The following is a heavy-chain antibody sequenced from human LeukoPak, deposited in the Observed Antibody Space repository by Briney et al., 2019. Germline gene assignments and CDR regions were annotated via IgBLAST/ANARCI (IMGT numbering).Heavy chain of an antibody. CDR3: ARMYSSSWYGAFDI. Sequence: GGSLRLSCAASGFTFSSYSMNWVRQAPGKGLEWVSSISSSSSYIYYADSVKGRFTISRDNAKNSLYLQMNSLRAEDTAVYYCARMYSSSWYGAFDIWGQGTMVTVSS. D-gene: IGHD6-13*01. CDR2: ISSSSSYI. V-gene: IGHV3-21*01. CDR1: GFTFSSYS. J-gene: IGHJ3*02.